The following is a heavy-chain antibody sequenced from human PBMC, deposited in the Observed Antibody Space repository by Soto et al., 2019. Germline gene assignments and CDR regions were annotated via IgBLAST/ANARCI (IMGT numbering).Heavy chain of an antibody. CDR1: GDSVSSNSAA. CDR2: TYYRSKWYN. CDR3: ARDQSGKREGSTYYYYGMDV. D-gene: IGHD6-25*01. Sequence: PSQTLSLTCAISGDSVSSNSAAWNWIRQSPSRGLEWLGRTYYRSKWYNDYAVSVKSRITINPDTSKNQFSLQLSSVTPEDTAVYYCARDQSGKREGSTYYYYGMDVWGQGTTVTVSS. V-gene: IGHV6-1*01. J-gene: IGHJ6*02.